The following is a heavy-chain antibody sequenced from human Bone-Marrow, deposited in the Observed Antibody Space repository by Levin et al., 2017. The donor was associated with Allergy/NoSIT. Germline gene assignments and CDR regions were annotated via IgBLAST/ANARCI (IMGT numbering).Heavy chain of an antibody. CDR2: IAYDATQK. D-gene: IGHD2-21*02. CDR1: GLSFSNFA. V-gene: IGHV3-30*03. J-gene: IGHJ4*02. Sequence: PGGSLRLSCAASGLSFSNFAMHWVRQAPGKGLEWLSLIAYDATQKYFAPSAKGRFTVSRDNSKNLVFLQLNDLTEEDTAVYYCATSTLVTLDSWGQGILVTVSS. CDR3: ATSTLVTLDS.